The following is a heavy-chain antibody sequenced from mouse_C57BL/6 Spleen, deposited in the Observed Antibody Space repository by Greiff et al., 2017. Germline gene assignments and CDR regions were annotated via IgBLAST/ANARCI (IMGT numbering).Heavy chain of an antibody. Sequence: EVKLVESGGDLVKPGGSLKLSCAASGFTFSSYGMSWVRQTPDKRLEWVATISSGGSYTYYPDSVKGRFTISRDNAKNTLYLQMSSLKSEDTAMYYCARYYGYDVTWFAYWGQGTLVTVSA. D-gene: IGHD2-2*01. V-gene: IGHV5-6*01. J-gene: IGHJ3*01. CDR3: ARYYGYDVTWFAY. CDR1: GFTFSSYG. CDR2: ISSGGSYT.